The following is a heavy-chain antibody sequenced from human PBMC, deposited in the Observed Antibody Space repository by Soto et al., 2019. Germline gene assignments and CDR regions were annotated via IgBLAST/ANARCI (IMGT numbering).Heavy chain of an antibody. J-gene: IGHJ6*02. CDR2: IIPILGIA. Sequence: GASVKVSCKASGGTFSSYTISWVRQAPGQGLEWMGRIIPILGIANYAQKFQGRVTITADKSTSTAYMELSSLRSEDTAVYYCARDLSSGYYPQDYYYGMDVWGQGTTVTVSS. CDR3: ARDLSSGYYPQDYYYGMDV. CDR1: GGTFSSYT. D-gene: IGHD3-22*01. V-gene: IGHV1-69*04.